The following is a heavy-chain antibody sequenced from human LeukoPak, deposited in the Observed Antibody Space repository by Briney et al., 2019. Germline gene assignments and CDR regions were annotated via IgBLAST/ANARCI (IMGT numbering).Heavy chain of an antibody. CDR2: ISSSSSYI. CDR3: TRDLPATGTPGFDY. J-gene: IGHJ4*02. Sequence: GGSLRLSCAASGFTFSSYSMNWVRQAPGKGLEWVSSISSSSSYIYYADSVKGRFTISRDNAKNPLYLQMNSLRAEDTAVYYCTRDLPATGTPGFDYWGQGTLVTLSS. D-gene: IGHD1-1*01. CDR1: GFTFSSYS. V-gene: IGHV3-21*01.